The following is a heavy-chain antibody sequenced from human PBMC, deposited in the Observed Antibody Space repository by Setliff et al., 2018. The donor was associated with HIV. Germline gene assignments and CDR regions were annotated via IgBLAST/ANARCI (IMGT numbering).Heavy chain of an antibody. CDR2: ISHSGIV. CDR3: ARQWLAPPFPFDS. CDR1: GFTFGDYA. D-gene: IGHD6-19*01. Sequence: NPGGSLRLSCTASGFTFGDYAMSWVRQSPGKGLEWIASISHSGIVANSPSLKSRVIVSLDASKNLFSLKLKSVTATDTAVYYCARQWLAPPFPFDSWGPGSLVTV. V-gene: IGHV4-38-2*02. J-gene: IGHJ4*02.